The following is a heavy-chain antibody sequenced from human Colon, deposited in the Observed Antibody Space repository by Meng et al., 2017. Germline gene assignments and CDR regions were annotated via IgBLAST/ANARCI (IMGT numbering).Heavy chain of an antibody. J-gene: IGHJ4*02. CDR3: ARDWGDVRGGFDF. CDR2: TYYRSKYYN. CDR1: GDSVSSNSAA. D-gene: IGHD3-10*02. Sequence: QVPLKQSGPGLVKPSPTLSLTCAISGDSVSSNSAAWNWIRQSPSRGLEWLGRTYYRSKYYNDYALSVKSRITINPDTSKNQFSLQLNSVTPEDTAIYYCARDWGDVRGGFDFWGQGTLVTVSS. V-gene: IGHV6-1*01.